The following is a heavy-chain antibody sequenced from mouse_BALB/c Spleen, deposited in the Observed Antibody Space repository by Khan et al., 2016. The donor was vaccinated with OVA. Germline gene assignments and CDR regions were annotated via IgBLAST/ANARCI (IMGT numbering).Heavy chain of an antibody. CDR3: ARNDYYGGPFYFDY. CDR2: ILPGSGSS. CDR1: AYTFSNYW. V-gene: IGHV1-9*01. J-gene: IGHJ2*01. D-gene: IGHD1-1*02. Sequence: QVQLKQSGAELMKPGASVMISCKAAAYTFSNYWIEWVKQRPGHGLEWIGEILPGSGSSNYSEKFEGKATFTADTSSNTAYMQLNSLTSEDSAVYYCARNDYYGGPFYFDYWGQGTTLTVSS.